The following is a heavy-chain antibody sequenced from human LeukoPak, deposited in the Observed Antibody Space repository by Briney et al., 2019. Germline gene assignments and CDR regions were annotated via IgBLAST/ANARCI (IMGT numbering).Heavy chain of an antibody. CDR2: IYYSGST. Sequence: SQTLSLTCTVSGGSISSGGYYWSWIRQHPGKGLEWIGYIYYSGSTYYNPSLKSRVTISADTSKNQFSLKLSSVTAADTAVYYCARGGSTYYYDSSGYGFDYWGQGTLVTVSS. V-gene: IGHV4-31*03. CDR3: ARGGSTYYYDSSGYGFDY. D-gene: IGHD3-22*01. J-gene: IGHJ4*02. CDR1: GGSISSGGYY.